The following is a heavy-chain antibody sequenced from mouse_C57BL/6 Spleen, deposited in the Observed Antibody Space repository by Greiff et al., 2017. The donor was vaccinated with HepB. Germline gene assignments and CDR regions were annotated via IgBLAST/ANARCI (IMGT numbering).Heavy chain of an antibody. V-gene: IGHV1-76*01. Sequence: QVQLQQSGAELVRPGASVKLSCKASGYTFTDYYINWVKQRPGQGLEWIARIYPGSGNTYYNEKFKGKATLTAEKSSSTAYMQLSSLTSEDSAVYFCARSAYYSNLYYYAMDYWGQGTSVTVSS. D-gene: IGHD2-5*01. CDR2: IYPGSGNT. CDR3: ARSAYYSNLYYYAMDY. CDR1: GYTFTDYY. J-gene: IGHJ4*01.